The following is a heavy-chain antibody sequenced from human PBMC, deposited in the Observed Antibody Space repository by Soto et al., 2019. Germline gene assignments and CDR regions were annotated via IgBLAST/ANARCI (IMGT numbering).Heavy chain of an antibody. D-gene: IGHD3-9*01. CDR2: ISGSGATS. CDR3: AKEAGLGRFFDWLSNGLDV. Sequence: QLLESGGGLVQPGGSLRLSCTASGFNFNNQAMSWIRQAPGKGLEWVSTISGSGATSLYADSVKGRFTISRDNAKNLLYLEMNSLRAEDTALYYCAKEAGLGRFFDWLSNGLDVWGQGTAVTVS. CDR1: GFNFNNQA. J-gene: IGHJ6*02. V-gene: IGHV3-23*01.